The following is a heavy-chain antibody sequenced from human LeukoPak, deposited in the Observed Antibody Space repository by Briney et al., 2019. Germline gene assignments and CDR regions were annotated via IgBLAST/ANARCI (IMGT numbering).Heavy chain of an antibody. CDR3: ARDGAGSSLYMDV. CDR1: GFTFSSYW. D-gene: IGHD6-6*01. Sequence: GGTLRPSCAASGFTFSSYWMHWVRQAPGKGLVWVSRINSDGSRTSYADSVKGRFTISRDNAKNTLYMQMNSLRAEDTAVYYCARDGAGSSLYMDVWGKGTTVTVSS. J-gene: IGHJ6*03. V-gene: IGHV3-74*01. CDR2: INSDGSRT.